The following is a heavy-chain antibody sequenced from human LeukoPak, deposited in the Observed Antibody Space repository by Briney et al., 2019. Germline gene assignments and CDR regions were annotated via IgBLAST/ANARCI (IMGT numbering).Heavy chain of an antibody. J-gene: IGHJ6*02. D-gene: IGHD3-3*01. Sequence: GGSLRLSCAASGFTFSSYSMNWVRQAPGKGLEWVSSISSSSSYIYYADSVKGRFTISRDNAKNSLYLQMNSLRAENTAVYYCARDRGYDFWSGYQTFYYYYYGMDVWGQGTTVTVSS. CDR2: ISSSSSYI. V-gene: IGHV3-21*01. CDR3: ARDRGYDFWSGYQTFYYYYYGMDV. CDR1: GFTFSSYS.